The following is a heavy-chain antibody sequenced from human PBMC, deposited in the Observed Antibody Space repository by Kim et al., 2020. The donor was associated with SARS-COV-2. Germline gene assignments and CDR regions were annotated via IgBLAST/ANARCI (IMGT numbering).Heavy chain of an antibody. D-gene: IGHD4-17*01. CDR3: ARGGQVTTINSLAY. V-gene: IGHV3-74*01. Sequence: GGSLRLSCAASGFTFSNYWMHWVRQAPGKGLVWVARIKSDASNPSYADFVEGRFTISRDNAENTVNLQMNSLRAEDGAVYFCARGGQVTTINSLAYWGQG. CDR1: GFTFSNYW. J-gene: IGHJ4*02. CDR2: IKSDASNP.